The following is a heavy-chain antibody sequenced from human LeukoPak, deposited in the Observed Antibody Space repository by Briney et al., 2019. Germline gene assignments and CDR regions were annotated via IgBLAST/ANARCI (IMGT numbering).Heavy chain of an antibody. D-gene: IGHD6-13*01. CDR3: ARQGSSSSDY. Sequence: PSETLSLTCAVSGYSISSGYYWGWIRQPPGKGLEWIGSIYHSGSTYYNPSLKSRVTISVDTSKNQFSLKLSSVTAADTAVYYCARQGSSSSDYWGQGTLVTVSS. J-gene: IGHJ4*02. CDR2: IYHSGST. CDR1: GYSISSGYY. V-gene: IGHV4-38-2*01.